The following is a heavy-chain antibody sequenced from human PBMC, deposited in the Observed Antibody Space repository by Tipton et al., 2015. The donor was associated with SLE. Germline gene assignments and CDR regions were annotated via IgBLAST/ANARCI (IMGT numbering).Heavy chain of an antibody. CDR2: IWYDGSNK. CDR1: GFTLSTSA. V-gene: IGHV3-33*01. J-gene: IGHJ4*02. Sequence: SLRLSCAAPGFTLSTSAMHWVRQAPGKGLEWVAVIWYDGSNKFYADSVKGRFTISRDNSKNTVSLQMNSLRVEDTAVYFCARGRGGEFLDYWGQGTLVTVSS. D-gene: IGHD3-16*01. CDR3: ARGRGGEFLDY.